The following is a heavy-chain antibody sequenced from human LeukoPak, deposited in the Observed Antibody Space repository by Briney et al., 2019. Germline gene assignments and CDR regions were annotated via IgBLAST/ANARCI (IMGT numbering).Heavy chain of an antibody. V-gene: IGHV4-59*08. Sequence: PSETLSLTCTVSGGSISIYYWSWIRQPPGRRLEWIGHYYNSGDTTYNPSLKSRATISVDRSKNQFSLKLSSVTAADTAVYYCAGPSKQLTSWGQGTLVTVSS. CDR3: AGPSKQLTS. CDR1: GGSISIYY. J-gene: IGHJ5*02. D-gene: IGHD5-24*01. CDR2: YYNSGDT.